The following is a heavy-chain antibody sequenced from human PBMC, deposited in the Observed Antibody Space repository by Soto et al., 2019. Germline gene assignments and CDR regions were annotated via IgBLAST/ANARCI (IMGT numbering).Heavy chain of an antibody. J-gene: IGHJ6*02. CDR3: ARLPFRHDFWSIYYYYYRMGV. CDR1: GYSFTNYW. Sequence: GESLKISCKGSGYSFTNYWIGWVRQMPGKGLEWMGIIYPGYSDTRYSPSFEGQVNISADQSISTAYLQWSRLKASDTAMYYCARLPFRHDFWSIYYYYYRMGVWGQGTTVTVSS. D-gene: IGHD3-3*01. CDR2: IYPGYSDT. V-gene: IGHV5-51*01.